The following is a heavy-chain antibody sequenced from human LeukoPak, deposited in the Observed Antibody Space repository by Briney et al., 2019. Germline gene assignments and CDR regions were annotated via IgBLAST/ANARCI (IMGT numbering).Heavy chain of an antibody. J-gene: IGHJ5*02. D-gene: IGHD6-19*01. V-gene: IGHV4-39*07. CDR2: IYYSGST. CDR1: GGSINNSSYY. Sequence: PSETLSLTCTVSGGSINNSSYYWGWIRQPPGKGLEWFGNIYYSGSTYYNPSLKSRLTISVDTSKNQFSLKLSSVTAADTAVYYCARDGGSGWHNWFDPWGQGTLVTVSS. CDR3: ARDGGSGWHNWFDP.